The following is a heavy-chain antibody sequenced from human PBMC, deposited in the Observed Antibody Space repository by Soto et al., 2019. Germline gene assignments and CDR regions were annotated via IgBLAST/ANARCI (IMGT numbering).Heavy chain of an antibody. D-gene: IGHD3-3*01. CDR1: GYSFTSYW. J-gene: IGHJ4*02. Sequence: GESLKISCKGSGYSFTSYWIGWVRQMPGKGLGWMGIIYPGDSDTRYSPSFQGQVTISADKSISTAYLQWSSLKASDTAMYYCARLGYYYDFWSGPGLTPWGQGILVTVSS. CDR3: ARLGYYYDFWSGPGLTP. CDR2: IYPGDSDT. V-gene: IGHV5-51*01.